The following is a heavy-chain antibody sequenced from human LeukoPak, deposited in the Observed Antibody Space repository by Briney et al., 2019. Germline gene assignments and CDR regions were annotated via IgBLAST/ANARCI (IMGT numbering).Heavy chain of an antibody. Sequence: GGSLRLSCEASGFTFSSYDMHWVRQATGKGLEWVSVIGTAGYTYYAGSVKGRFTISRDNAKNSLYLQMNSLRAEDTAVYYCARGSRTIELGDDYWGQGTLVTVSS. CDR2: IGTAGYT. CDR3: ARGSRTIELGDDY. V-gene: IGHV3-13*04. D-gene: IGHD5-24*01. CDR1: GFTFSSYD. J-gene: IGHJ4*02.